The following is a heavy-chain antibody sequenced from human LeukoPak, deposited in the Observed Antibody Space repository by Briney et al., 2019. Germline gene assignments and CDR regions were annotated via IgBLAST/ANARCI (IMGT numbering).Heavy chain of an antibody. CDR1: GFSVSSNY. J-gene: IGHJ4*02. CDR3: ARDKLGSGYSSDFDY. V-gene: IGHV3-66*02. CDR2: IYTGGTT. D-gene: IGHD6-19*01. Sequence: GGSLRLSCAASGFSVSSNYTNWVRQAPGKGLEWVSAIYTGGTTYYADSVKGRFTISRDNSKNTLYLQMNSLRAEDTAVYYCARDKLGSGYSSDFDYWGQGTLVTVSS.